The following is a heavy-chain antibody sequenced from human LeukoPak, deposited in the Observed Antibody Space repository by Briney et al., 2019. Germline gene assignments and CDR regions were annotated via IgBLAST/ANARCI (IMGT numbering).Heavy chain of an antibody. Sequence: PGGSLRLSCIGSTFTFSDYGMHWVRQAPGKGLEWVAFIRYDGTKTYYADSAKGRFTISRDNSKNTLYLQMNSLRAEDTAVYYCAKDPGALYYFDYWGQGTLVTVSS. CDR3: AKDPGALYYFDY. V-gene: IGHV3-30*02. CDR2: IRYDGTKT. CDR1: TFTFSDYG. J-gene: IGHJ4*02. D-gene: IGHD2-8*02.